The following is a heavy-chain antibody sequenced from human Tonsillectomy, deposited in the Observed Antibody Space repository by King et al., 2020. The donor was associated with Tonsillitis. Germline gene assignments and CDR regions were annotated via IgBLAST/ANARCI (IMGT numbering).Heavy chain of an antibody. CDR1: GFTFSNYW. D-gene: IGHD7-27*01. CDR3: SRDKHNGGPGDDALDI. J-gene: IGHJ3*02. Sequence: QLVQSGGGLVQPGGSLRLSCAASGFTFSNYWMSWVRQAPGKGLEWVANIKQDGSEKYYVDSVKGRFSISRDNAKSSLHLQMNSLRAEDTAVYYCSRDKHNGGPGDDALDIWGQGTMVTVSS. V-gene: IGHV3-7*01. CDR2: IKQDGSEK.